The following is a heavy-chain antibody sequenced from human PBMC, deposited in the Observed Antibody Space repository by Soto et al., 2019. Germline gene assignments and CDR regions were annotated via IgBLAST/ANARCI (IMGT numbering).Heavy chain of an antibody. J-gene: IGHJ4*02. CDR3: AREGNLGRWLQPLDF. CDR2: VSGYSDKR. Sequence: ASVKVSCKASGYTFNTFGITRVRQAPGQGLEWMGCVSGYSDKRDYSRKLQDRITLTADPSTTTSYMELRSLTSDDTAKYFCAREGNLGRWLQPLDFWGQGTLVTVSS. V-gene: IGHV1-18*01. CDR1: GYTFNTFG. D-gene: IGHD5-12*01.